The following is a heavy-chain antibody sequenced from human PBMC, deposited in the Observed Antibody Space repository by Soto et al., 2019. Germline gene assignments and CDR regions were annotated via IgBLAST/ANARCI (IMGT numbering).Heavy chain of an antibody. CDR1: GGSISSWY. D-gene: IGHD1-26*01. J-gene: IGHJ4*02. V-gene: IGHV4-59*08. CDR3: ARRYGSAIDY. Sequence: QVQLQESGPGLVKPSETLSLTCTVSGGSISSWYWSWIRQPPGKGLEWIGYIYYSGSTNYNPSLKSRVTISVDPSKNQFSLKLSSVTAADTAVYYCARRYGSAIDYWGQGTLVTVSS. CDR2: IYYSGST.